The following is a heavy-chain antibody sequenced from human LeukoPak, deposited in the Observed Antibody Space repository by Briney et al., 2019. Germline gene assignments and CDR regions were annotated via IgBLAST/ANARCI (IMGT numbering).Heavy chain of an antibody. CDR3: ARCWSYDRGYCDY. J-gene: IGHJ4*02. V-gene: IGHV1-18*01. CDR1: GDTFTSHG. CDR2: ISAYNGAT. Sequence: GASVRVSCKASGDTFTSHGFTWVRQAPGQGLEWMGWISAYNGATDYARILQGRVTMTAETSTSTVSMELRSLTSDDTAVYYCARCWSYDRGYCDYWGQGTLVTVSS. D-gene: IGHD5-12*01.